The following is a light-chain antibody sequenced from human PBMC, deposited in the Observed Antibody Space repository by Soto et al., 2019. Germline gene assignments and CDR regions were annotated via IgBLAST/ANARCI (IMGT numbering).Light chain of an antibody. V-gene: IGKV1-33*01. CDR3: QQYLNRLT. Sequence: DIQMNQSPSSLSASVGDRVTITCQASQDISNYLNWYQQKPGKAPKLLIYDASNLATGVPSRFSVSKSGTDFTFTISGLQPEDIATYYCQQYLNRLTFGPGTKVDIK. J-gene: IGKJ3*01. CDR1: QDISNY. CDR2: DAS.